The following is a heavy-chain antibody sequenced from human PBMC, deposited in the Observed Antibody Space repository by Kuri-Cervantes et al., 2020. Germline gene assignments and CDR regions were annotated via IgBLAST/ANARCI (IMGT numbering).Heavy chain of an antibody. CDR3: AVYYDSSGYYYGPTL. CDR1: GFTFSSYS. D-gene: IGHD3-22*01. Sequence: GESLKISCAASGFTFSSYSMNWVRQAPGKGLEWVSSISSSSSYIYYADSVKGRFTISRDNAKNSLYLQMNSLRSEDTAVYYCAVYYDSSGYYYGPTLWGQGTLVTVSS. CDR2: ISSSSSYI. V-gene: IGHV3-21*04. J-gene: IGHJ4*02.